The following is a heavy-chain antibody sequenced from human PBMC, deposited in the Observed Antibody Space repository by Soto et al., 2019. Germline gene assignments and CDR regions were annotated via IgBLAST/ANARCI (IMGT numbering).Heavy chain of an antibody. D-gene: IGHD6-13*01. CDR2: IVPIRRTA. Sequence: ASVKVSCKASGGTFSSYRINWVRQAPGQGLEWVGGIVPIRRTADYAQTFQGRVSITADESARTYYMELRSLRSQDTAVYYCVRDSGAKLSSSWGQGTLVT. CDR1: GGTFSSYR. CDR3: VRDSGAKLSSS. V-gene: IGHV1-69*13. J-gene: IGHJ4*02.